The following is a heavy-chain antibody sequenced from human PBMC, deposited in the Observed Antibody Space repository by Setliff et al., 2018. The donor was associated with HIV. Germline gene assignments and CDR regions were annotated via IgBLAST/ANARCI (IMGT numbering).Heavy chain of an antibody. J-gene: IGHJ4*02. CDR2: FDPEDGEK. CDR1: GYTLAEIS. Sequence: GASVKVSCKVSGYTLAEISMHWVRQAPGKGLEWMGGFDPEDGEKVYAQRFQGTVTMTEDTSTDTAYMELTSLTSEDTAVYYCATITFYYDSSGSQNKKSYFFDYWGQETLFPVS. CDR3: ATITFYYDSSGSQNKKSYFFDY. V-gene: IGHV1-24*01. D-gene: IGHD3-22*01.